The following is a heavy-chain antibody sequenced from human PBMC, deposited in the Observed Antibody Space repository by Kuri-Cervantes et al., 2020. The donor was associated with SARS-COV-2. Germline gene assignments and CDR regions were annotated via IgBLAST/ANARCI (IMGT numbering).Heavy chain of an antibody. Sequence: SETLSLTCTVSRGSISSSSYYWGWIRQPPGKGLEWIGRIYTSGSTNYNPSLKSRVTMSVDTSKNQFSLKLSSVTAADTAVYYCARDYYDFWSGSVYYYYYMDVWGKGTTVTVSS. J-gene: IGHJ6*03. D-gene: IGHD3-3*01. CDR2: IYTSGST. CDR3: ARDYYDFWSGSVYYYYYMDV. V-gene: IGHV4-39*07. CDR1: RGSISSSSYY.